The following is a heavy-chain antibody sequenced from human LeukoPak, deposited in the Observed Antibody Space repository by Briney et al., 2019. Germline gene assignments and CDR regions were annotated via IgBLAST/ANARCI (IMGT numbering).Heavy chain of an antibody. CDR1: GFTFSSYD. D-gene: IGHD6-19*01. J-gene: IGHJ4*02. CDR3: ARGSSGSLDY. V-gene: IGHV3-13*04. Sequence: PGGSLSLSCAASGFTFSSYDMYWVRQATGKGLEWVSAIGTAGDTYYPGSVKVRFTISRENAKNSLYLQMNSLRAGDTAVYYCARGSSGSLDYWGQGTLVTVSS. CDR2: IGTAGDT.